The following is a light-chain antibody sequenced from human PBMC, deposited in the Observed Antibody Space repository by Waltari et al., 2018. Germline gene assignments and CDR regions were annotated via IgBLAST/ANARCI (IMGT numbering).Light chain of an antibody. V-gene: IGKV1-6*01. J-gene: IGKJ4*01. CDR3: QQGYSYPLT. CDR1: QGIGNN. CDR2: RAS. Sequence: IQMTQSPSSLSASVGDTVTITCQASQGIGNNLNWYQQKPGKAPKLLIYRASILQSGIPSRFSGSGSGTDFTRTISSLQPEDFATYFCQQGYSYPLTFGGGTKVEIK.